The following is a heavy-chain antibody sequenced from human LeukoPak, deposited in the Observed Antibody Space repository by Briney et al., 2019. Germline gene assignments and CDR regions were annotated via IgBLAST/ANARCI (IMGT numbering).Heavy chain of an antibody. J-gene: IGHJ4*02. D-gene: IGHD5-18*01. V-gene: IGHV1-18*01. CDR2: ISAYNGNT. Sequence: ASVKVSCKASGYTFTSYGISWVRQAPGQGLEWMGWISAYNGNTNYAQKLQRRVTMTTDTSTSTRYMGLRSLRSDDTAVYYCARDSGGYSYGEFDYWGQGTLVTVSS. CDR3: ARDSGGYSYGEFDY. CDR1: GYTFTSYG.